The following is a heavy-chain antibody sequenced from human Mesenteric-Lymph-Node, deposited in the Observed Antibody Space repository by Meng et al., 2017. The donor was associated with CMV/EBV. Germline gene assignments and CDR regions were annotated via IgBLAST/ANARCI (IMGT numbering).Heavy chain of an antibody. J-gene: IGHJ5*02. V-gene: IGHV3-11*04. CDR3: ATVPSVVRGVKWFDP. Sequence: GGSLRLSCAASGFTFSDYYMSWIRQAPGKGLEWVSYISSSGSTIYYADSVKGRFTISRDNAKNSLYLQMNSLRAEDTAVYYCATVPSVVRGVKWFDPWGQGTLVTVSS. CDR1: GFTFSDYY. CDR2: ISSSGSTI. D-gene: IGHD3-10*01.